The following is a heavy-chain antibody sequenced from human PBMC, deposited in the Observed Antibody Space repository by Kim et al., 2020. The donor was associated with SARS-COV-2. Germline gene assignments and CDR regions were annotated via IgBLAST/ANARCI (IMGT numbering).Heavy chain of an antibody. CDR1: GFTFSSYG. J-gene: IGHJ4*02. CDR3: ARDTGIAAAGHSYYFDY. D-gene: IGHD6-13*01. CDR2: IWYDGSNK. Sequence: GGSLRLSCAASGFTFSSYGMHWVRQAPGKGLEWVAVIWYDGSNKYYADSVKGRFTISRDNSKNTLYLQMNSLRAEDTAVYYCARDTGIAAAGHSYYFDYWGQGTLVTVSS. V-gene: IGHV3-33*01.